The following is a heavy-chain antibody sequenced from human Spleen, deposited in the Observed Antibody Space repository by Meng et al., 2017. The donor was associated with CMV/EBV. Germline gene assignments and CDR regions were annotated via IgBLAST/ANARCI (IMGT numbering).Heavy chain of an antibody. CDR1: GYTFTSYY. V-gene: IGHV1-46*01. J-gene: IGHJ6*02. CDR3: ARSGPGGPGITIFGVVSPYGMDV. Sequence: ASVKVSCKASGYTFTSYYMHWVRQAPGQGLEGMGIINPSGGSTSYAQKFQGRVTMTRDTSTSKVYMELSSLRSEDTAVYYCARSGPGGPGITIFGVVSPYGMDVWGQGTTVTVSS. D-gene: IGHD3-3*01. CDR2: INPSGGST.